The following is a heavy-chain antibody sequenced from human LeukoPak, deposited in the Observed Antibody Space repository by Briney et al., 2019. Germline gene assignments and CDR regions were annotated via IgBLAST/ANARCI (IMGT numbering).Heavy chain of an antibody. CDR3: AGAYGDSHYYYYYGMDV. V-gene: IGHV1-3*01. CDR1: GYTFTSYA. Sequence: ASVKVSCKASGYTFTSYAMHWVRQAPGQRLEWMGWINAGNGNTKYSQKFQGRVTITRDTSASTAYMELSSLRSEDTAVYYCAGAYGDSHYYYYYGMDVWGQGTTVTVSS. D-gene: IGHD4-17*01. CDR2: INAGNGNT. J-gene: IGHJ6*02.